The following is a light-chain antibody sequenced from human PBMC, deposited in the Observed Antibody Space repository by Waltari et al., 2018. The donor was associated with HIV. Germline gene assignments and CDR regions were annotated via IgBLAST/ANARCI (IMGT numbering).Light chain of an antibody. J-gene: IGLJ1*01. V-gene: IGLV1-51*01. Sequence: QSVLTQPPSVSAAPGQKVTISCSGSSSPLGNNYVSWYQHLPGTAPKLTLYDNNQRPSGSPDRVSGSKSGTSATLGITGLQTGDEADYYCGTWDSSLSVVVFGTGTKVTVL. CDR2: DNN. CDR1: SSPLGNNY. CDR3: GTWDSSLSVVV.